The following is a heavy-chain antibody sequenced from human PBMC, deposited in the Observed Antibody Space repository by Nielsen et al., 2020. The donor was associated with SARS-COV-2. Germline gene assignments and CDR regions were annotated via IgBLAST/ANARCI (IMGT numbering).Heavy chain of an antibody. D-gene: IGHD3-3*01. CDR3: ARDNGASITIFGVVMKHNWFDP. V-gene: IGHV4-31*01. CDR2: LYYSGSS. Sequence: SDTLSLTCTVSACSLISVGYYWSWILPHPGKRLVWIGYLYYSGSSYYHPSLKSLVTISLDTSKNQFSLKLSSVTAADTAVYYCARDNGASITIFGVVMKHNWFDPWGQGTLVTVSS. CDR1: ACSLISVGYY. J-gene: IGHJ5*02.